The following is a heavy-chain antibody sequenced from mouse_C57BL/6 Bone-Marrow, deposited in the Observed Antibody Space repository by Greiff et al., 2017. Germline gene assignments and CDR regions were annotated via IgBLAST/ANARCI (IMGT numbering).Heavy chain of an antibody. D-gene: IGHD1-3*01. CDR2: IDPETGGT. Sequence: QVQLKEYGAELVRPGASVTLSCKASGYTFTDYEMHWVKQTPVHGLEWIGAIDPETGGTAYNQKFKGKAILTADKSSSTAYMELRSLTSEDSAVYYCTRDNGDYWGQGTTLTVSS. CDR3: TRDNGDY. CDR1: GYTFTDYE. V-gene: IGHV1-15*01. J-gene: IGHJ2*01.